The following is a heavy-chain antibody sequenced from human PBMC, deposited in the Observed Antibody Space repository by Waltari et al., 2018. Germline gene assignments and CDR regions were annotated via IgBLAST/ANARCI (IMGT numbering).Heavy chain of an antibody. V-gene: IGHV5-51*01. CDR1: GYSFADYW. CDR3: ARSSQFASGYDWVH. J-gene: IGHJ4*02. Sequence: EVQLVQSEVEVKKPGESLKISCTGSGYSFADYWIGWVRQMPGKGLEWMGMIYPGNSDIRYSQTLQGRVTISADKSISTAYLQWSSLKASDTAMYFCARSSQFASGYDWVHWGQGTLVTVSS. D-gene: IGHD5-12*01. CDR2: IYPGNSDI.